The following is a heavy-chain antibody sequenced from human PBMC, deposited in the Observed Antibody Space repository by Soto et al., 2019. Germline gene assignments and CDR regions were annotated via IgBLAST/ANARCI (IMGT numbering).Heavy chain of an antibody. D-gene: IGHD3-10*01. CDR3: ARVGGFGATTIDY. CDR1: GGSISSSINY. CDR2: VNYSGST. J-gene: IGHJ4*02. Sequence: PSETLSLTCTVSGGSISSSINYWGWILQPPGKGLEWIGSVNYSGSTYYNPSLKSRVTISVDTSKNQFSLKLSSVTAADTAVYYCARVGGFGATTIDYWGQGTLVTVSS. V-gene: IGHV4-39*01.